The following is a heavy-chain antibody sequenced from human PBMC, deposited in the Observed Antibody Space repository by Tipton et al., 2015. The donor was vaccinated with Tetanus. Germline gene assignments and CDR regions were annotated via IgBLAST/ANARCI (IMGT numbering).Heavy chain of an antibody. CDR3: ARAHCSDGVCNFDF. J-gene: IGHJ4*02. D-gene: IGHD2-15*01. Sequence: QLVQSGGEVKKPGESLKISCKGSGYIFTNYWIGWVRQKPGKGLEWMGIIYPGDSDTRYSPSIQGQVTISVDKSINTAYLQWSSLKASDTSMFYCARAHCSDGVCNFDFWGQGALVTVAS. CDR1: GYIFTNYW. CDR2: IYPGDSDT. V-gene: IGHV5-51*01.